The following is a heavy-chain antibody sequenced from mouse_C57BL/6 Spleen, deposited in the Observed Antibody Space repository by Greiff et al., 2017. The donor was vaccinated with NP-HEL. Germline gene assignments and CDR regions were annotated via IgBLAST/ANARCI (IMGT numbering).Heavy chain of an antibody. D-gene: IGHD1-1*01. Sequence: QVQLQQPGAELVKPGASVKMSCKASGYTFTSYWITWVKQRPGQGLEWIGDIYPGSGSTNYNEKFKSKATLTVDTSSSTAYMQLSSLTSEDSAVYYCARIPIPPYGSRYYFDYWGQGTTLTVSS. CDR1: GYTFTSYW. CDR3: ARIPIPPYGSRYYFDY. J-gene: IGHJ2*01. V-gene: IGHV1-55*01. CDR2: IYPGSGST.